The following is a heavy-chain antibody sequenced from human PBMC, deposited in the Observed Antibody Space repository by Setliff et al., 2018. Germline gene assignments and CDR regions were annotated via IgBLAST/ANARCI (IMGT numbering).Heavy chain of an antibody. D-gene: IGHD3-3*01. Sequence: PGGSLRLSCAASGFTFSSYSMNWVRQAPGKGLEWVSYISSSSITIYYADSVKGRFTISRDNAKNSLYLQMNSLRAEDTAVYYCARDYTYYDFWSGPSSDAFDIWGQGTMVTVSS. V-gene: IGHV3-48*01. CDR2: ISSSSITI. J-gene: IGHJ3*02. CDR1: GFTFSSYS. CDR3: ARDYTYYDFWSGPSSDAFDI.